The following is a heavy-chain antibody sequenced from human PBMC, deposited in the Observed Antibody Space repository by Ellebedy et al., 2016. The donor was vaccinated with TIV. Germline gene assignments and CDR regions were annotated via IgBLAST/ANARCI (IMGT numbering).Heavy chain of an antibody. CDR1: GFSFRSYW. J-gene: IGHJ5*02. CDR3: ARRGSYGDYAVQVNSWFDR. Sequence: PGGSLRLSCAASGFSFRSYWMSWVRKAPGKGLEWVATIYQDGSAQYYVDSVKGRFTISRANAKNSLFMQMNSLRVEDTAVYYCARRGSYGDYAVQVNSWFDRWGRGTLVSVSS. V-gene: IGHV3-7*01. CDR2: IYQDGSAQ. D-gene: IGHD3-16*01.